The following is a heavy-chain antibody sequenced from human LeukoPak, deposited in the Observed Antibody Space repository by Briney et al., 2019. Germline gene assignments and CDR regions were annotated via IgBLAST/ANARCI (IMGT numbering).Heavy chain of an antibody. CDR2: ISAYDGNT. CDR1: GYSFTSYG. Sequence: ASVKVSCKASGYSFTSYGFSWVRQAPGQGLEWMGWISAYDGNTNYAQKVHDRVTMTTDSSTSTAYMELRSLRSDDTAVYYCARSVRGYGSGSYYRINWFDPWGQGTLVTVSS. CDR3: ARSVRGYGSGSYYRINWFDP. D-gene: IGHD3-10*01. V-gene: IGHV1-18*01. J-gene: IGHJ5*02.